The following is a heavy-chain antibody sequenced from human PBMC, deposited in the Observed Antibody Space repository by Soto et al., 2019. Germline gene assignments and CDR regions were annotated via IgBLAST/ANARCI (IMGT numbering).Heavy chain of an antibody. CDR3: ARETIGYCSGGSCYPYYYYYGMDV. V-gene: IGHV3-74*01. J-gene: IGHJ6*02. CDR1: GFTFSSYW. Sequence: PGGSLRLSWAASGFTFSSYWMHWVRQAPGKGLVWVSRINSDVSSTSYADSVKGRFTISRDNAKNTLYLQMNSLRAEDTAVYYCARETIGYCSGGSCYPYYYYYGMDVWGQGTTVTVSS. CDR2: INSDVSST. D-gene: IGHD2-15*01.